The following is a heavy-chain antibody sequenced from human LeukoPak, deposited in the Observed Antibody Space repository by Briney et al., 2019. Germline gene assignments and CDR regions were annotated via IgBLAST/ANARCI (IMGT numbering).Heavy chain of an antibody. CDR3: AKDSGKSAAIAVSRAPQDY. J-gene: IGHJ4*02. CDR2: ISYDGSNK. D-gene: IGHD6-19*01. Sequence: GGSLRLSCAASGFTFSSYAMHWVRQAPGKGLEWVAVISYDGSNKYYADSVKGRFTISRDNSKNTLSLQMNSLRTEDTAVYYCAKDSGKSAAIAVSRAPQDYWGQGTLVTVSS. CDR1: GFTFSSYA. V-gene: IGHV3-30-3*01.